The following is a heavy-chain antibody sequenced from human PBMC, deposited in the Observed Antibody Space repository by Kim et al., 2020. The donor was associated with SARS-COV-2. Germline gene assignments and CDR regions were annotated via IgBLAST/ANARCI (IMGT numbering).Heavy chain of an antibody. V-gene: IGHV3-33*05. CDR3: ATDPGAPTVDSALA. J-gene: IGHJ5*02. D-gene: IGHD5-18*01. CDR2: ISYDGSNK. Sequence: GGSLRLSCAASGFTFSSYGMHWVRQAPGKGLEWVAVISYDGSNKYYADSVKGRFTISRDNSKNTLYLQMNSLRAEDTAVYYCATDPGAPTVDSALAWGQG. CDR1: GFTFSSYG.